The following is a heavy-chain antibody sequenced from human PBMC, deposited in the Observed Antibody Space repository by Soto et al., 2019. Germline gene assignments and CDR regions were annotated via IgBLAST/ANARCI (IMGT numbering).Heavy chain of an antibody. V-gene: IGHV3-7*03. D-gene: IGHD6-19*01. CDR3: ARDSTGHYFDY. CDR2: IKQDGSEK. J-gene: IGHJ4*02. CDR1: GFTFSSYW. Sequence: GALRLSCAASGFTFSSYWMSWVRQAPGKGLEWVANIKQDGSEKYYVDSVKGRFTISRDNAKNSLYLQMNSLRAEGTAVYYCARDSTGHYFDYWGQGTLVTVSS.